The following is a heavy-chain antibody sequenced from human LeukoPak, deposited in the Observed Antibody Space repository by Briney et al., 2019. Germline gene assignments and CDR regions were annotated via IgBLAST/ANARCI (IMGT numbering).Heavy chain of an antibody. CDR2: ITSRGEST. V-gene: IGHV3-23*01. D-gene: IGHD3-10*01. CDR3: ARDRPNYYGSEGHYYRRDGDY. Sequence: GGSLRLSCAASGFTFSIYAMSWVRQAPGKGLQWVSSITSRGESTWYVDSVKGRFTITRDNSENTLYLQMHSLRAEDTAVYYCARDRPNYYGSEGHYYRRDGDYWGRGTLVSVSS. J-gene: IGHJ4*02. CDR1: GFTFSIYA.